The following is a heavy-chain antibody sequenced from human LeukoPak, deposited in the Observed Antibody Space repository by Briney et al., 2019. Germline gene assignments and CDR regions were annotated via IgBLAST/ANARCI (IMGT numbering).Heavy chain of an antibody. CDR1: GGSISSSSW. CDR2: IYHSGST. Sequence: SETLSLTCAVSGGSISSSSWWSWVRQPPGKGLEWIGEIYHSGSTNYNPSPKSRVTISVDTSKNQFSLKLSSVTAADTAVYYCARQEYSSGWYLWGQGTLVTVSS. V-gene: IGHV4-4*02. J-gene: IGHJ5*02. CDR3: ARQEYSSGWYL. D-gene: IGHD6-19*01.